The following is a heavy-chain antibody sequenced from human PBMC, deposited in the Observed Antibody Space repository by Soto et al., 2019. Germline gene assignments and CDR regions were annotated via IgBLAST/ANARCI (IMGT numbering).Heavy chain of an antibody. V-gene: IGHV4-34*01. CDR3: ARGPLYGSGSYYPY. Sequence: SETLSLTCAVYGGSFSGYYWSWIRQPPGKGLEWIGEINHSGSTNYNPSLKSRVTISVDTSKNQFSLKLSSVTAADTAVYYCARGPLYGSGSYYPYWGQGTLVTVSS. D-gene: IGHD3-10*01. J-gene: IGHJ4*02. CDR2: INHSGST. CDR1: GGSFSGYY.